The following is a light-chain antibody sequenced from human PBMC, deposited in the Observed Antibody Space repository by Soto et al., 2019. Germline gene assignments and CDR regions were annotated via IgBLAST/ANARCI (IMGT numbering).Light chain of an antibody. V-gene: IGKV1-5*01. CDR1: QSIFSW. J-gene: IGKJ4*01. CDR2: DAS. Sequence: DLQMTQSPSTLSASVGDEVTITCRASQSIFSWLAWYQQKPGKAPKLLIYDASSLESGVPSRFSGSGSGTEFTLTISSLQPDDFATYYCQQFNSFPLTFGGGTKVEIK. CDR3: QQFNSFPLT.